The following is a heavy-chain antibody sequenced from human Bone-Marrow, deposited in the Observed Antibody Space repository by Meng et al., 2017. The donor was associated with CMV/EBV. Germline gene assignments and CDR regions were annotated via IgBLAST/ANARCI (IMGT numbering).Heavy chain of an antibody. D-gene: IGHD3-3*01. V-gene: IGHV3-74*01. CDR3: ARDDTYYDFWSGYYPYYYYGMDV. Sequence: GGSPRLSCAASGFTFSSYWMHWVRQAPGKGLVWVSRINSDWSSTSYADSVKGRFTISRDNAKNTLYLQMNSLRAEDTAVYYCARDDTYYDFWSGYYPYYYYGMDVRGQGTTVTFSS. J-gene: IGHJ6*02. CDR2: INSDWSST. CDR1: GFTFSSYW.